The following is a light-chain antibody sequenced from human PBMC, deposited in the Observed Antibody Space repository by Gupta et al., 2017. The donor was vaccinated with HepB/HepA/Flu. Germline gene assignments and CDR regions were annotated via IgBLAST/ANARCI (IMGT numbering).Light chain of an antibody. CDR2: NGD. J-gene: IGLJ2*01. V-gene: IGLV7-46*01. CDR1: TGPVTSDHY. Sequence: QAVVTQEPSLTVSPGGTVTLACGSSTGPVTSDHYPYWFQQKPGQAPKLLMFNGDHRQSWTPARFSGSLLGANATVTLSGAQPEDDSYYYCLVEYNTICVFGGGTKLTVL. CDR3: LVEYNTICV.